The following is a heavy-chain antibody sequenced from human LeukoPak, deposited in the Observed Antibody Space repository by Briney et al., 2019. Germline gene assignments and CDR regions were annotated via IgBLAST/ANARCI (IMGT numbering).Heavy chain of an antibody. J-gene: IGHJ4*02. CDR1: GFTFSSYW. Sequence: PGGSLRLSCAASGFTFSSYWMSWVRRASSKGLEWVAAISYDGSNKKYADSVKGRFTISRDNSKNTLYLQMNSLRSDDTAVYYCARGVRIAVAGYIDCWGQGTLVTVSS. CDR3: ARGVRIAVAGYIDC. V-gene: IGHV3-30*03. D-gene: IGHD6-19*01. CDR2: ISYDGSNK.